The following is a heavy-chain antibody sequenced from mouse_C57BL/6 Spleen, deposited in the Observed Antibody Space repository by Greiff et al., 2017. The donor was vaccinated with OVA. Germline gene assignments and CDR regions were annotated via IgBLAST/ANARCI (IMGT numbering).Heavy chain of an antibody. CDR1: GFSLTSYG. Sequence: QVHVKQSGPGLVQPSQSLSITCTVSGFSLTSYGVHWVRQSPGKGLEWLGVIWSGGSTDYNAAFISRLSISKDNSKSQVFFKMNILQADDTAIYYCARKAYGNYEGAMDYWGQGTSVTVSS. CDR3: ARKAYGNYEGAMDY. J-gene: IGHJ4*01. D-gene: IGHD2-10*02. V-gene: IGHV2-2*01. CDR2: IWSGGST.